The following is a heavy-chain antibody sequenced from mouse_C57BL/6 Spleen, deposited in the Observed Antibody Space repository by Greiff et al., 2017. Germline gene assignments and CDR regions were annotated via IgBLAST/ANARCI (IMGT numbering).Heavy chain of an antibody. CDR2: ISDGGSYT. CDR1: GFTFSSYA. Sequence: EVNVVESGGGLVKPGGSLKLSCAASGFTFSSYAMSWVRQTPEKRLEWVATISDGGSYTYYPDNVKGRFTISRDNAKNNLYLQMSHLKSEDTAMYYCASDFYWGQGTLVTVSA. V-gene: IGHV5-4*03. CDR3: ASDFY. J-gene: IGHJ3*01.